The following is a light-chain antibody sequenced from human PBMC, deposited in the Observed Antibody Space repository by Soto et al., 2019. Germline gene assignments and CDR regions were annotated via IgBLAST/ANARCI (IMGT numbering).Light chain of an antibody. V-gene: IGLV2-23*03. CDR1: SSDVGSYNL. CDR3: CSYAGSSTFFYV. CDR2: EGS. J-gene: IGLJ1*01. Sequence: QSALTHPASVSGSPGQSITISCTGTSSDVGSYNLVSWYQQHPGKASKLMIYEGSKRPSGVSNRSSGSKSGNTASLTISGLQAEDEADYYCCSYAGSSTFFYVLGTGTKVTVL.